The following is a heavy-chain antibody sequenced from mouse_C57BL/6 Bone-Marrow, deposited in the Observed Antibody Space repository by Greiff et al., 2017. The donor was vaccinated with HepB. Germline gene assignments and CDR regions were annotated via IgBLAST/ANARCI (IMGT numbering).Heavy chain of an antibody. CDR1: GFNIKDDY. CDR2: IDPENGDT. V-gene: IGHV14-4*01. Sequence: EVKLVESGAELVRPGASVKLSCTASGFNIKDDYMHWVKQRPEQGLEWIGWIDPENGDTEYASKFQGKATITAETSSNTAYLQLSSLTSEDTAVYYCTTDYGRDYAMDYWGQGTSVTVSS. CDR3: TTDYGRDYAMDY. J-gene: IGHJ4*01. D-gene: IGHD1-1*01.